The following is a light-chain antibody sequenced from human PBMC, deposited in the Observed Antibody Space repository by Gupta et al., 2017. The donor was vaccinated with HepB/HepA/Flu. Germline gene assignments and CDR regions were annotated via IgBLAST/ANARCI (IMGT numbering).Light chain of an antibody. V-gene: IGKV1-17*01. J-gene: IGKJ1*01. CDR1: EDIRNY. Sequence: DIQLTQSPSSLSASVGDRVTITCRASEDIRNYVGWFQQKPGNAPKRLIYGAYNLQSGVPSRFSGRGSGTEFSLTISSLQPKDLATYYCLQHNTFPWTFGQGTKVEVK. CDR2: GAY. CDR3: LQHNTFPWT.